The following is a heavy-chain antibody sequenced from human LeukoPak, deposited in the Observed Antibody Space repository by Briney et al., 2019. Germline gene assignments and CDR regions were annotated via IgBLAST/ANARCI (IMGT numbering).Heavy chain of an antibody. CDR2: ISSSSSYI. D-gene: IGHD1-26*01. J-gene: IGHJ6*03. CDR1: GFTFGSYS. CDR3: ARGVGAPGDYYYYYMDV. Sequence: PGGSLRLSCAASGFTFGSYSMNWVRQAPGKGLEWVSSISSSSSYIYYADSVKGRFTISRDNAKNSLYLQMNSLRAEDTAVYYCARGVGAPGDYYYYYMDVWGKGTTVTVSS. V-gene: IGHV3-21*01.